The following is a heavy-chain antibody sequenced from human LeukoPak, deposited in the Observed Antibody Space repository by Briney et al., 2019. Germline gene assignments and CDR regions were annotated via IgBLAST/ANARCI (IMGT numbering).Heavy chain of an antibody. CDR2: FDPEDGET. CDR1: GYTLTELS. V-gene: IGHV1-24*01. J-gene: IGHJ1*01. CDR3: ATMSGGRPTTGYFQH. Sequence: EASVKVSCKVSGYTLTELSMHWVRQAPGKGLEWMGGFDPEDGETIYAEKFQGRVTMTEDTSTDTAYMELSSLRPEDTAVYYCATMSGGRPTTGYFQHWGQAPWSPSPQ. D-gene: IGHD1-14*01.